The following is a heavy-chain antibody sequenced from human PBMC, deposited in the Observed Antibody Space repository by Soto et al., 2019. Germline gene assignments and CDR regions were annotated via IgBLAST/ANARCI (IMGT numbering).Heavy chain of an antibody. V-gene: IGHV4-61*01. D-gene: IGHD6-13*01. CDR3: ATGAGSSWYGYYYGMDV. Sequence: QVQLQESGPGLVKPSETLSLTCTVSGGSVSSGSYYWSWIRQPPGKGLEWIGYIYYSGSTNYNPSLKRRVTISVDTSKNQFSLKLSSVTAADTAVYYCATGAGSSWYGYYYGMDVWGQGTTVTVSS. CDR2: IYYSGST. CDR1: GGSVSSGSYY. J-gene: IGHJ6*02.